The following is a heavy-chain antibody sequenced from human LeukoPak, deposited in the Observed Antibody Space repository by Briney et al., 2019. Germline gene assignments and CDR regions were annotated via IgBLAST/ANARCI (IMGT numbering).Heavy chain of an antibody. CDR2: TKPEGTAK. Sequence: GGSVRLSCAACGFTLSSCGMHWVRQSPGKGLEWVANTKPEGTAKYYAHCVGGLFTTYRDNANNFLYMKMDSLRGEATDVYSSVRDGGLTTNFDYWGQGHLVPVSS. J-gene: IGHJ4*02. CDR3: VRDGGLTTNFDY. D-gene: IGHD4-11*01. V-gene: IGHV3-7*01. CDR1: GFTLSSCG.